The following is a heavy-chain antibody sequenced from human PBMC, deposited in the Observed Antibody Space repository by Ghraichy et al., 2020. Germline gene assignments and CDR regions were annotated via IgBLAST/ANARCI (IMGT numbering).Heavy chain of an antibody. CDR2: ISGSGGST. CDR3: AKGVRGVPFDY. Sequence: SCAASGFTFSSYAMSWVRQAPGKGLEWVSAISGSGGSTFYADSVKGRFTISRDNSKNTLYLQMNSLRAEDTAVYYCAKGVRGVPFDYWGQGTLVTASS. V-gene: IGHV3-23*01. D-gene: IGHD3-10*01. CDR1: GFTFSSYA. J-gene: IGHJ4*02.